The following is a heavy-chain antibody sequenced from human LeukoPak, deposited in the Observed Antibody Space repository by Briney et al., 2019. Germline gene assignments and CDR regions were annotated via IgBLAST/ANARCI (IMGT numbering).Heavy chain of an antibody. CDR1: GFTFGDYA. CDR3: SRDCSGGRCYEELDF. CDR2: IRSKAYGATI. J-gene: IGHJ4*02. V-gene: IGHV3-49*04. D-gene: IGHD2-15*01. Sequence: GGSLRLSCAVSGFTFGDYALSWVRQAPGKGLEWVALIRSKAYGATIEYAASVKGRFTISRDDSRSIAYLQMNSLRTEDTAIYYCSRDCSGGRCYEELDFWGQGTLVTVSS.